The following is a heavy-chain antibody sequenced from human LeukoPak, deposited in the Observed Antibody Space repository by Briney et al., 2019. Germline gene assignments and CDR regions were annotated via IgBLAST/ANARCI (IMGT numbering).Heavy chain of an antibody. V-gene: IGHV4-34*01. CDR3: ARNGYMGYNWFGP. Sequence: SETLSLTCAVYGGSFSGYYWSWIRQPPGKGLEWIGEINHSGSTNYNPSLKSRVTISVDTSKNQFSLKLSSVTAADTAVYYCARNGYMGYNWFGPWGQGTLVTVSS. J-gene: IGHJ5*02. CDR2: INHSGST. CDR1: GGSFSGYY. D-gene: IGHD5-24*01.